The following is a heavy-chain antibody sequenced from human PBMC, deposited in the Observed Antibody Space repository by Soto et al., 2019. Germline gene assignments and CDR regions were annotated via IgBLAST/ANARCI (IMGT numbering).Heavy chain of an antibody. Sequence: QVQVVQSGAEVKKPGSSVRVSCKASGGTSSSYAITWMRQAPGQGLEWMGGIFPILDTTDYEQKFKGRVTYTADESTSTVYMDLSSLTSDDTAIYYSASGGTTVNSRFDFWGQGTLVTVSS. CDR3: ASGGTTVNSRFDF. CDR1: GGTSSSYA. D-gene: IGHD4-4*01. V-gene: IGHV1-69*01. J-gene: IGHJ4*02. CDR2: IFPILDTT.